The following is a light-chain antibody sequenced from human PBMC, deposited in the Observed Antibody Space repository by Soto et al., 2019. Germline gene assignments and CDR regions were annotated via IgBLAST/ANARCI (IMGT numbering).Light chain of an antibody. CDR1: QSISNN. CDR3: QQYNNWPRT. CDR2: DAS. Sequence: VMTQSPATLTVSPGESATLSCRASQSISNNLAWYQQKPGQAPRLLMYDASTRATGIPDRFSGSGSGAEFTLTINSLQPEDLAVYYCQQYNNWPRTFGQGTKV. V-gene: IGKV3-15*01. J-gene: IGKJ1*01.